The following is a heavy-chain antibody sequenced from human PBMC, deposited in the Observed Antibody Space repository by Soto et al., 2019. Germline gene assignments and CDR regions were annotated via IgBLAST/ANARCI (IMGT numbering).Heavy chain of an antibody. CDR1: GYTFTGYY. CDR2: IDPNSGGT. V-gene: IGHV1-2*04. CDR3: ARDPAVVAEQGGLYYYYYGMDV. D-gene: IGHD2-15*01. Sequence: GASVKVSCKASGYTFTGYYMHWVRQAPGQGLEWMGWIDPNSGGTNYAQKFQGWVTMTRDTSISTAYMELSRLRSDDTAVYYCARDPAVVAEQGGLYYYYYGMDVWGQGTTVTVSS. J-gene: IGHJ6*02.